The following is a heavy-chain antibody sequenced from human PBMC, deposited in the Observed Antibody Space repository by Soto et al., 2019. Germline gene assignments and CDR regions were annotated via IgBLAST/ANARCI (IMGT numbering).Heavy chain of an antibody. V-gene: IGHV1-69*02. D-gene: IGHD1-26*01. J-gene: IGHJ4*02. Sequence: QVQLVQSGAEVKKPGSSVKVSCKASGGTFSSYTISWVRQAPGQGLEWMGRIIPILGIANYAQKFQGRVTITAEKSTSTAYRELSSLRSEDTAVYYCASQITYRGAALAWWGQGTLVTVSS. CDR2: IIPILGIA. CDR1: GGTFSSYT. CDR3: ASQITYRGAALAW.